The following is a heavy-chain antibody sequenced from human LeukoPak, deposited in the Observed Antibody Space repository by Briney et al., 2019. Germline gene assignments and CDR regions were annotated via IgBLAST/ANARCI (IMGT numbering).Heavy chain of an antibody. D-gene: IGHD3-22*01. CDR3: ARQGFYYYDSSGYLDY. Sequence: SETLSLTCTVSGGSISSSSYYWGWIRQPPGKGLEWIGSIYYSGSTYYNPSLKSRVTISVDTSKNQFSLKLSSVTAADTAVYYCARQGFYYYDSSGYLDYWGQGTLVTVSS. V-gene: IGHV4-39*01. CDR2: IYYSGST. J-gene: IGHJ4*02. CDR1: GGSISSSSYY.